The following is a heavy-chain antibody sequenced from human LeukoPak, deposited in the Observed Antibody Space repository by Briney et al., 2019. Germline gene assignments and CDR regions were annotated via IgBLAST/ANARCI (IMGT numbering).Heavy chain of an antibody. Sequence: SDTLSLTCTVSGGSISSSSSYWGWIRQPPGKGLEWIGSIYYSGSTYYNPFLKTRVTISIDTSKNQFSLKLSSVTAADTAVYYCARAPYDPAVFDYWGQGTLVTVSS. J-gene: IGHJ4*02. CDR3: ARAPYDPAVFDY. D-gene: IGHD3-22*01. CDR1: GGSISSSSSY. V-gene: IGHV4-39*01. CDR2: IYYSGST.